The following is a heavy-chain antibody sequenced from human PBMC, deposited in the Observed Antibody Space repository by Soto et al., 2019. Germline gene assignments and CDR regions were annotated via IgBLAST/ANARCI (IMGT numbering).Heavy chain of an antibody. Sequence: GGSLRLSCAASGFTFSSYSMNWVRQAPGKGLEWVSSISSSSSYIYYADSVKGRFTISRDNAKNSLYLQMNCLRAEDTAVCYWARGSRNRLAYWGQGTLVTVSS. V-gene: IGHV3-21*01. CDR3: ARGSRNRLAY. CDR2: ISSSSSYI. CDR1: GFTFSSYS. J-gene: IGHJ1*01. D-gene: IGHD3-16*02.